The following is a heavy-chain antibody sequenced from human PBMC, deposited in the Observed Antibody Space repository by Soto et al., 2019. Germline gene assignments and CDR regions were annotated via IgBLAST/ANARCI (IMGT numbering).Heavy chain of an antibody. CDR3: ARGSAFIGLDY. Sequence: GSLRLSCAASGFTFRSYNMNWVRQAPGKGLEWVSYISSSSSTIYYADSEKGRFTISRDNTKDSLYLQMNSLRAEDTAIYYCARGSAFIGLDYWGQGTPVTVSS. J-gene: IGHJ4*02. CDR2: ISSSSSTI. D-gene: IGHD1-26*01. V-gene: IGHV3-48*04. CDR1: GFTFRSYN.